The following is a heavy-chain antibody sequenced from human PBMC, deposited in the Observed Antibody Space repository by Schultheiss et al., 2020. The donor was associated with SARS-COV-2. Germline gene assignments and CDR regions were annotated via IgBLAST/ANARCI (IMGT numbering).Heavy chain of an antibody. CDR1: GFTFSSYA. CDR2: ISYDGSNK. CDR3: ASDIVVVPAAIY. J-gene: IGHJ4*02. D-gene: IGHD2-2*01. V-gene: IGHV3-30*07. Sequence: GGSLRLSCAASGFTFSSYAMHWVRQAPGKGLEWVAVISYDGSNKYYADSVKGRFTISRDNSKNTLYLRMNSLRAEDTAVYYCASDIVVVPAAIYWGQGTLVTVSS.